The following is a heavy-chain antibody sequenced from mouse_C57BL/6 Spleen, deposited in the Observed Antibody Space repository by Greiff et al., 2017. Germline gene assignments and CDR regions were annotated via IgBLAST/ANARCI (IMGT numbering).Heavy chain of an antibody. CDR3: SLSFPYHSNEGFAY. V-gene: IGHV14-2*01. Sequence: DVKLQESGAELVKPGASVKLSCTASGFNIKDYYMHWVKQRTEQGLEWIGRIDPEDGETKYAPKFQGKATITADTSSNTAYLQLSSLTSEDTAVYFCSLSFPYHSNEGFAYWGQGTLVTVSA. J-gene: IGHJ3*01. D-gene: IGHD2-5*01. CDR1: GFNIKDYY. CDR2: IDPEDGET.